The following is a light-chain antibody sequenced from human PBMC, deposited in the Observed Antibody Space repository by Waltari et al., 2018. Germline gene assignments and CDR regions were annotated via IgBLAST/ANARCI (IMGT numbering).Light chain of an antibody. Sequence: QSALTQPASVSGSPGQSITISCTGTSRDGGGYNPVSWYQQHPGKPPKLMIYEVSKRPSGVSNRFSGSKSGNTASLTISGLQAEDEAEYYCCSYAGSSTFMVFGGGTKLTVL. J-gene: IGLJ2*01. CDR2: EVS. V-gene: IGLV2-23*02. CDR3: CSYAGSSTFMV. CDR1: SRDGGGYNP.